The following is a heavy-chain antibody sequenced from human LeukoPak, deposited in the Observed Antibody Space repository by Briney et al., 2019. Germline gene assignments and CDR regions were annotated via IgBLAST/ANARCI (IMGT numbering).Heavy chain of an antibody. Sequence: GGSLRLSCAASGFTFSSYAMSWVRQAPAKGLEWVSGIIGSGGTTYYANSVKGRFTISRDKSKNTLYLQMNSPRGEDTAVYYRANDPDYQLLGRAAFDIGGQGKMVTVSS. CDR1: GFTFSSYA. D-gene: IGHD2-2*01. V-gene: IGHV3-23*01. CDR3: ANDPDYQLLGRAAFDI. CDR2: IIGSGGTT. J-gene: IGHJ3*02.